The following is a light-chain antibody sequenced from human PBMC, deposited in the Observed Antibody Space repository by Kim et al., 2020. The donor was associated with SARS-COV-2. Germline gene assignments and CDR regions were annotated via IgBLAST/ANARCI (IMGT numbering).Light chain of an antibody. CDR2: EAS. V-gene: IGKV1-5*03. J-gene: IGKJ2*01. Sequence: DIQMTQSPSTLSASVGDRVTITCRASQSIGSWLAWFQQKPGKAPKLLIYEASSLQGGVPSRFSGSGSGTEFTLTISSLQPDDFTTYYRQQYNSYLYTFGQGTKLEI. CDR3: QQYNSYLYT. CDR1: QSIGSW.